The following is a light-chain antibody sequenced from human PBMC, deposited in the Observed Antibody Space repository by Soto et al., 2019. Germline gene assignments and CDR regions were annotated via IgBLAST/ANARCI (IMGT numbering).Light chain of an antibody. CDR2: DTS. V-gene: IGKV3-20*01. Sequence: EIVLTQSPGTLSLSPGERATLPGSASQTVRDRYLAWYQQKPGQAPSLLIYDTSTRATGVPDRFSGSGSGTDFALTISRVEPEDFAIYSCQQYGSSPGTFGQGTKVDIK. J-gene: IGKJ1*01. CDR1: QTVRDRY. CDR3: QQYGSSPGT.